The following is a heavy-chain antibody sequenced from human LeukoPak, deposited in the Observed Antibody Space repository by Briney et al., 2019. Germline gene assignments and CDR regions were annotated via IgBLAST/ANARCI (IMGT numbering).Heavy chain of an antibody. CDR3: AREGDSSSSDYGMDV. Sequence: ASVKVSCKASGGTFSSYAISWVRQAPGQGLEWMGGIIPIFGTANYAQKFQGRVTITADESTSTAYMELSSLRSEDTAVYYCAREGDSSSSDYGMDVWGQGTTVTASS. J-gene: IGHJ6*02. V-gene: IGHV1-69*01. CDR1: GGTFSSYA. CDR2: IIPIFGTA. D-gene: IGHD6-6*01.